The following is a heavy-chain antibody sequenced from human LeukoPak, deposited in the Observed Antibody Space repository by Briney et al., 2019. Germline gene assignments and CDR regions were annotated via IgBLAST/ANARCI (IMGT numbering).Heavy chain of an antibody. D-gene: IGHD4-17*01. J-gene: IGHJ4*02. Sequence: GGSLRLSCAASGFTFSSYAMSWVRQAPGKGLEWVSAISGSGGSTYYADSVKGRFTISRDNSKNTLYLQMNSLRAEDTAVYYCAKNSDYGDSPTPIDYWGQGTLVTVSS. CDR3: AKNSDYGDSPTPIDY. CDR2: ISGSGGST. V-gene: IGHV3-23*01. CDR1: GFTFSSYA.